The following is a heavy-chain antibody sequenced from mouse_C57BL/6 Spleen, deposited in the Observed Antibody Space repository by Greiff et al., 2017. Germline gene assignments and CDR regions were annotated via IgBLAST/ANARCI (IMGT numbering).Heavy chain of an antibody. V-gene: IGHV1-85*01. CDR1: GYTFTSYD. CDR3: ARLMSITTVVATNYFDY. J-gene: IGHJ2*01. D-gene: IGHD1-1*01. Sequence: QVQLQQSGPELVKPGASVKLSCKASGYTFTSYDINWVKQRPGQGLEWIGWIYPRDGSTKYNEKFKGKATLTVDTSSSTAYMELHSLTSEDSAVYFCARLMSITTVVATNYFDYWGQGTTLTVSS. CDR2: IYPRDGST.